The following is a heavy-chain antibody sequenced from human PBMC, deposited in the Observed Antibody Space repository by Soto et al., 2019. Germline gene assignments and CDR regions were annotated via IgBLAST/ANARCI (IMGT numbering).Heavy chain of an antibody. D-gene: IGHD5-18*01. CDR3: AYRRAATYSFPY. CDR1: GFSLSTNGVG. J-gene: IGHJ4*02. CDR2: LYWDDDK. Sequence: QITLKESGPTLVKPTQTLTLTCTFSGFSLSTNGVGVGWIRQPPGKALEWLTLLYWDDDKRYSPSLKNRVTIYKXXSKNQVVLTMTNMDPVDTATYYRAYRRAATYSFPYWGQGTFVTVSS. V-gene: IGHV2-5*02.